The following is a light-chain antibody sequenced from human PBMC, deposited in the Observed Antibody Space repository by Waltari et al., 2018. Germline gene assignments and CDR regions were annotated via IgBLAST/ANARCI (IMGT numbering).Light chain of an antibody. CDR2: KAS. V-gene: IGKV1-5*03. CDR1: QSISSG. Sequence: DIQMTQSPSTLSASVGDRVTITCRASQSISSGLAWYQQKPGKAPKLLIYKASSLERGVPSRFSGSGSGTEFTLTISSLQPDDFATYYCQQYNSYSPLTFGGWTKVEIK. J-gene: IGKJ4*01. CDR3: QQYNSYSPLT.